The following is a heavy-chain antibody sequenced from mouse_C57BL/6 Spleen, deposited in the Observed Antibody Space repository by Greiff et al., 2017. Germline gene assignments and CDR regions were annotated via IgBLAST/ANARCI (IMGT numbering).Heavy chain of an antibody. CDR1: GFTFSDYG. J-gene: IGHJ4*01. D-gene: IGHD1-1*01. CDR2: ISSGGSTI. CDR3: ARRANYAMDY. V-gene: IGHV5-17*01. Sequence: EVQLVESGGGLVKPGGSLKLSCAASGFTFSDYGMHWVRQAPEKGLEWVAFISSGGSTIYYADTVKGRFTISRDNAKNTLFLQMTRLRSEDTAMYYCARRANYAMDYWGQGTSVTVSS.